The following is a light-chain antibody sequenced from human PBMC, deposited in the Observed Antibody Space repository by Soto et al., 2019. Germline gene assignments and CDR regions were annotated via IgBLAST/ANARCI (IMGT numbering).Light chain of an antibody. Sequence: QSVLTQPASVSGSPGQSITISCTGTSSDVGSYNLVSWYQQHPGKAPKLMIYEGSKRPSGVSNRFSGSKSGNTASLTISGLQGEDEADYYCCSYAGSRTYVVFGGGTKVTVL. CDR1: SSDVGSYNL. V-gene: IGLV2-23*01. CDR3: CSYAGSRTYVV. CDR2: EGS. J-gene: IGLJ2*01.